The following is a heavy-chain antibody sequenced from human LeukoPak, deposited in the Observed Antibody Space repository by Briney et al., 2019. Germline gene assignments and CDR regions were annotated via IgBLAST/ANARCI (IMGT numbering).Heavy chain of an antibody. V-gene: IGHV3-33*01. CDR3: ARDNSGSYSFVDY. D-gene: IGHD3-10*01. Sequence: PGGSLRLSCAASGFTFSSYGMHWVRQAPGKGLERVAGIWNDGNDKYYADSVKGRFIISRDNSKNTLYLQMNSLRAEDTAVYYCARDNSGSYSFVDYWGQGTLVTVSS. J-gene: IGHJ4*02. CDR1: GFTFSSYG. CDR2: IWNDGNDK.